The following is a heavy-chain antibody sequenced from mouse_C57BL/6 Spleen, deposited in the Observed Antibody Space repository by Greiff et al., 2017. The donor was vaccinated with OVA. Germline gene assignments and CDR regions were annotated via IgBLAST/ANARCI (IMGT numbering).Heavy chain of an antibody. CDR2: INPSNGGT. J-gene: IGHJ3*01. D-gene: IGHD1-1*01. CDR1: GYTFTSYW. V-gene: IGHV1-53*01. Sequence: QVQLQQPGPELVKPGASVKLSSKASGYTFTSYWMHWVKQRPGQGLEWIGNINPSNGGTNYNEKFKSKATLTVDKSSSTAYMQLSSLTSEDSAVYYCARFYYGSSHSFAYWGQGTLVTVSA. CDR3: ARFYYGSSHSFAY.